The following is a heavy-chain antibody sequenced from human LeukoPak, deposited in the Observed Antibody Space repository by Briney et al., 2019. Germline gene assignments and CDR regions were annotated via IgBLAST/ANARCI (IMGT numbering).Heavy chain of an antibody. Sequence: SETLSLTCAVYGGSFSGYYWSWICQPPGKGLEWIGEINHSGSTNYNPSLKSRVTISVDTSKNQFSLKLSSVTAADTAVYYCARGRDYYDSSGYYYDDWGQGTLVTVSS. CDR3: ARGRDYYDSSGYYYDD. V-gene: IGHV4-34*01. CDR1: GGSFSGYY. D-gene: IGHD3-22*01. J-gene: IGHJ4*02. CDR2: INHSGST.